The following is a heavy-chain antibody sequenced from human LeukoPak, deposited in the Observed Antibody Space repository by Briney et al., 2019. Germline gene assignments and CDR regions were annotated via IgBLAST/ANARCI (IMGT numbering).Heavy chain of an antibody. Sequence: SQTLSLTCTVSGGSISSGSYYWSWIRQPAGKGLEWIGRIYTGGSTNYNPSLKSRVTISVDTSKNQFSLKLSSVTAADTAVYYCARLVKGIAAAGTTYWFDPWGQGTLVTVSS. J-gene: IGHJ5*02. CDR2: IYTGGST. CDR3: ARLVKGIAAAGTTYWFDP. CDR1: GGSISSGSYY. D-gene: IGHD6-13*01. V-gene: IGHV4-61*02.